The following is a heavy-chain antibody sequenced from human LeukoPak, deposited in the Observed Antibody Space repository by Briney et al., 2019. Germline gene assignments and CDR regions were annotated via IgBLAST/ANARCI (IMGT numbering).Heavy chain of an antibody. J-gene: IGHJ6*03. D-gene: IGHD2-2*02. CDR2: MNPNSGNT. V-gene: IGHV1-8*01. Sequence: ASVKVSCKASGYTFTSYDINWVRQAPGQGLEWMGWMNPNSGNTGYAQKFQGRVTMTRNTSISTAYMELSSLRSEDTAVYYCARGLIRSHCSSTSCYTADYYYYYMDVWGKGTTVTVSS. CDR1: GYTFTSYD. CDR3: ARGLIRSHCSSTSCYTADYYYYYMDV.